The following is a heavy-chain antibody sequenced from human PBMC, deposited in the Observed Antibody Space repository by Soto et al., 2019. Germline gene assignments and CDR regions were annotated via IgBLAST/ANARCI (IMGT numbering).Heavy chain of an antibody. V-gene: IGHV3-74*01. CDR2: IKTDGTYA. J-gene: IGHJ4*02. Sequence: EVQLVESGGALVQPGGSLRLSCAASGFTFSTYWMQWVRQAPGKGLLWVSRIKTDGTYATYADSVKGRFTISRDNAKNTLYMQMNSLRVEDAAVYYCAAVGSGYYGNWGQGTLVTVSS. CDR1: GFTFSTYW. CDR3: AAVGSGYYGN. D-gene: IGHD3-22*01.